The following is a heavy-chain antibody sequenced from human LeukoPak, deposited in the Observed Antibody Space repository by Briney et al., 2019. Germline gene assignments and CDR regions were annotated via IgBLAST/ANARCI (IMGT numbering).Heavy chain of an antibody. CDR2: IIPIFGTA. CDR1: GGTFSSYA. J-gene: IGHJ6*02. CDR3: ARGRWDYDSSGYYRYYYYGMDV. Sequence: SVKVSCKASGGTFSSYAISWVRQAPGQGLEWMGGIIPIFGTANYAQKFQGRVTITADESTSTAYMELSSLRSEDTAVYYCARGRWDYDSSGYYRYYYYGMDVWGQGTTVTVSS. D-gene: IGHD3-22*01. V-gene: IGHV1-69*13.